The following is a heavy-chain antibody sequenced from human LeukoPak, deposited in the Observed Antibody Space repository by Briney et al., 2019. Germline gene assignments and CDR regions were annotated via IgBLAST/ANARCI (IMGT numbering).Heavy chain of an antibody. CDR2: IWYDGSNK. D-gene: IGHD3-10*01. J-gene: IGHJ4*02. V-gene: IGHV3-33*06. CDR1: GFTFSSCG. Sequence: PGRSLRLSCAASGFTFSSCGMHWVRQAPGKGLEWVAVIWYDGSNKYYADSVKGRFTISRDNSKNTLYLQMNSLRAEDTAVYYCAKDHYGSGSYIDYWGQGTLVTVSS. CDR3: AKDHYGSGSYIDY.